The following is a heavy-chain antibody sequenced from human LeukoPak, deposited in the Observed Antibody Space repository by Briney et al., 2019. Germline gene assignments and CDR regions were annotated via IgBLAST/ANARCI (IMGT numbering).Heavy chain of an antibody. V-gene: IGHV1-18*01. CDR1: GYTFTSYG. CDR2: ISAYNGNT. CDR3: ARTYYYGSGSSLDAFDI. D-gene: IGHD3-10*01. Sequence: ASVKVSCKASGYTFTSYGISWVRQAPGQGLEWMGWISAYNGNTNYAQKLQGRVTMTTDTSTSTAYMELRSLRSDDTAVYYCARTYYYGSGSSLDAFDISGQETKVTVSS. J-gene: IGHJ3*02.